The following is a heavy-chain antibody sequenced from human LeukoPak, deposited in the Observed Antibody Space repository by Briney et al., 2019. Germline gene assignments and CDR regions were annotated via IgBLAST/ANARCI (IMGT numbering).Heavy chain of an antibody. V-gene: IGHV1-18*01. CDR2: ISGYTGKA. CDR3: ARDAGQEWHYYGMDV. Sequence: GASMKASCKASGYSFTSYGISWVRQAPGQGLEWLGRISGYTGKANYAEKFQGRVTMTMETSTRTVYMELRSLRSDDTAVYYCARDAGQEWHYYGMDVWGQGTTVTVSS. J-gene: IGHJ6*02. CDR1: GYSFTSYG. D-gene: IGHD3-3*01.